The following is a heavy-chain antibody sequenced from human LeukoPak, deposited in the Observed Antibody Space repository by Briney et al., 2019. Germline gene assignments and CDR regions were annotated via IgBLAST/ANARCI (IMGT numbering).Heavy chain of an antibody. CDR2: INEDGSQK. CDR3: ARDGRGPDYWSGYYDY. Sequence: GGSLRLSCVASGFTLSYYWMSWVRQAPGKGLEWVANINEDGSQKNYLDSVKGQFTVSRDNARSSLFLQLNSLRAEDTAVYYCARDGRGPDYWSGYYDYWGQGTLVTVSA. V-gene: IGHV3-7*01. D-gene: IGHD3-3*01. J-gene: IGHJ4*02. CDR1: GFTLSYYW.